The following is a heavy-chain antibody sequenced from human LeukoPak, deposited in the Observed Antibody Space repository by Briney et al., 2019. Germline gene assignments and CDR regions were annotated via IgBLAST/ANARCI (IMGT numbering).Heavy chain of an antibody. D-gene: IGHD3-22*01. Sequence: GGSLRPSCAASGFTFSSYWMSWVRQAPGKGLDWVANIRQDGSEKYYVDSVKGRFTISRDNAKNSLYLQMNSLRAEDTAVYYCARDGDSSGYYIAFDIWGQGTMVTVSS. V-gene: IGHV3-7*01. J-gene: IGHJ3*02. CDR3: ARDGDSSGYYIAFDI. CDR1: GFTFSSYW. CDR2: IRQDGSEK.